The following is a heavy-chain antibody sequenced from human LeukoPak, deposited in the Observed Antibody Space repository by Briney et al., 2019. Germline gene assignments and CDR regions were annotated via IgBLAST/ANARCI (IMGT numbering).Heavy chain of an antibody. CDR1: GASITSYY. CDR3: ARTEGSYFDS. Sequence: PSETLSLTCTVSGASITSYYWSWIRLSAGKGLEWIGRFYTSGSTKYNPYLKSRVTMSVDTSKNQFSLKLTSVTAADSAVYYCARTEGSYFDSWGLGTLVTVSS. J-gene: IGHJ4*01. V-gene: IGHV4-4*07. CDR2: FYTSGST.